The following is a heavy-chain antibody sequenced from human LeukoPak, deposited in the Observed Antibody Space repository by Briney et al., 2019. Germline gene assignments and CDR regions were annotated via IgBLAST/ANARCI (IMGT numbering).Heavy chain of an antibody. CDR1: GFTFSSYE. CDR3: ARSYSNYDATLFGTS. CDR2: ISSSGSTI. D-gene: IGHD4-11*01. Sequence: PGGSLRLSCAASGFTFSSYEMNWVRQAPGKGLEWVSYISSSGSTIYYADSVKGRFTISRDNAKNSLYLQMNSLRAEDTAVYYCARSYSNYDATLFGTSWGQGTLVTVSS. V-gene: IGHV3-48*03. J-gene: IGHJ4*02.